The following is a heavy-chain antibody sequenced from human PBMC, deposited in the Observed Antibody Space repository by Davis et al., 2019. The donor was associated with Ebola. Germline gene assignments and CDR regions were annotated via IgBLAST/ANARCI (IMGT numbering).Heavy chain of an antibody. V-gene: IGHV3-53*01. CDR3: TTTIFGVVIIDEY. Sequence: GGSLRLSCAASGFTVSSNYMSWVRQAPGKGLEWVSVIYSGGSTYYADSVKGRFTISRHNSKNTLYLQMNSLKTEDTAVYYCTTTIFGVVIIDEYWGQGTLVTVSS. CDR2: IYSGGST. J-gene: IGHJ4*02. CDR1: GFTVSSNY. D-gene: IGHD3-3*01.